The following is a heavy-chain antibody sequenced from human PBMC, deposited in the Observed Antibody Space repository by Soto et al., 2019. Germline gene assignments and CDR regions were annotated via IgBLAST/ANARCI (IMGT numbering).Heavy chain of an antibody. V-gene: IGHV3-48*02. D-gene: IGHD4-17*01. J-gene: IGHJ4*02. CDR3: AREHDYGGNSGYY. CDR1: GFPFSSYS. CDR2: ISSSSSTI. Sequence: GGSLRLSCAASGFPFSSYSINWVRQAPGKGLEWVSYISSSSSTIYYADSVKGRFTISRDNAKNSLYLQMNSLRDEDTAVYYCAREHDYGGNSGYYWGQGTLVTVSS.